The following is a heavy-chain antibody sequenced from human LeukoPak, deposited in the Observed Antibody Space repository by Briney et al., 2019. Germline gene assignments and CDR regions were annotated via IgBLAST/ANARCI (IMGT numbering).Heavy chain of an antibody. CDR2: NNPSTGST. J-gene: IGHJ3*02. CDR3: ARAITRGSSDAFDI. D-gene: IGHD1-26*01. V-gene: IGHV1-46*01. CDR1: GYTFTTYY. Sequence: ASVKVSCKASGYTFTTYYMHWVRQAPGQGLEWMGKNNPSTGSTTYAQKFQGRDTLTRDMSTSTVYMELSSLRSEDTAVYYCARAITRGSSDAFDIWGQGTMVTVSS.